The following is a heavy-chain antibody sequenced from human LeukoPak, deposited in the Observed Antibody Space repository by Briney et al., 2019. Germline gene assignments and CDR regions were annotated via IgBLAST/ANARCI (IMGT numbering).Heavy chain of an antibody. CDR3: ARTYCSGGSCYIDY. J-gene: IGHJ4*02. CDR2: IYTSGST. Sequence: PSETLSLTCTVSGGSISSYYWSWIRQPAGKGLEWIGRIYTSGSTNYNPSLKSRVTMSVDTSENQFSLKLSSVTAADTAVYYCARTYCSGGSCYIDYWGQGTLVTVSS. D-gene: IGHD2-15*01. CDR1: GGSISSYY. V-gene: IGHV4-4*07.